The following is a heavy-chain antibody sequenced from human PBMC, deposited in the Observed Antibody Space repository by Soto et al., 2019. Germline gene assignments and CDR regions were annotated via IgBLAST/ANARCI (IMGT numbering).Heavy chain of an antibody. CDR3: ARGNGVTPATRWFDP. Sequence: SLTCTVSGGSISSGDYYWSWIRQPPGKGLEWIGYIYYSGSTYYNPSLKSRVTISVDTSKNQFSLKLSSVTAADTAVYYCARGNGVTPATRWFDPRGQGTLVTVSS. CDR2: IYYSGST. V-gene: IGHV4-30-4*01. J-gene: IGHJ5*02. CDR1: GGSISSGDYY. D-gene: IGHD1-1*01.